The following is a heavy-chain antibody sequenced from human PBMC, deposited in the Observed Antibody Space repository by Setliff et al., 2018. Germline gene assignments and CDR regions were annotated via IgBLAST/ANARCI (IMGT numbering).Heavy chain of an antibody. CDR2: IAHDGSNK. CDR3: ATSTITTYYFDY. D-gene: IGHD4-4*01. V-gene: IGHV3-30*07. J-gene: IGHJ4*01. Sequence: GGSLRLSCAASGFTFGSHAMHWVRQAPGKGLEWVAFIAHDGSNKFYTDSVKGRFTISRDNSRNTLYLQMKSLRAEDTAIYYCATSTITTYYFDYWGHGTLVTVSS. CDR1: GFTFGSHA.